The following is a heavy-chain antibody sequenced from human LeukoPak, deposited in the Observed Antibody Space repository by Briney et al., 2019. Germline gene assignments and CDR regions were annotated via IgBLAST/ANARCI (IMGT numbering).Heavy chain of an antibody. D-gene: IGHD6-6*01. CDR2: INHSGST. CDR3: ARPSSRYYYYYYMDV. Sequence: SETLSLTCAVYGGSFSGYYWSWIRQPPGKGLEWMGEINHSGSTNYNPSLKSRVTISVETSKNQFSLKLSSVTAADTAVYYCARPSSRYYYYYYMDVWGKGTTVTISS. V-gene: IGHV4-34*01. J-gene: IGHJ6*03. CDR1: GGSFSGYY.